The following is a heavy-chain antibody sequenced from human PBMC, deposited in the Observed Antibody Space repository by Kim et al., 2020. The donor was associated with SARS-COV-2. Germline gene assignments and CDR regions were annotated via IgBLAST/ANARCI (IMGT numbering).Heavy chain of an antibody. CDR2: IFYSGNI. Sequence: SETLSLTCTVSGGSINSYYWSWIRQPPEKGLEWIGYIFYSGNINYSPSLRSRVPISVDTAKNQFSLELNSVTAADTAVYYCAKLSTGYSGGSFRPEWYFDSWGLGTLFSVSS. V-gene: IGHV4-59*01. CDR3: AKLSTGYSGGSFRPEWYFDS. CDR1: GGSINSYY. D-gene: IGHD1-26*01. J-gene: IGHJ4*02.